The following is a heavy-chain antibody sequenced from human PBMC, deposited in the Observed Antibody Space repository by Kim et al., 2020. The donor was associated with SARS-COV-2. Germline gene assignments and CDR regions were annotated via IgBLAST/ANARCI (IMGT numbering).Heavy chain of an antibody. Sequence: SETLSLTCAVYGGSFSGYYWSWIRQPPGKGLEWIGEINHSGSTNYNPSLKSRVTITVDTSKNQFSLKLSSVTAADTAGYYCARGPPVAGTVDFDYWGQGTLLTVSS. CDR1: GGSFSGYY. D-gene: IGHD6-19*01. CDR3: ARGPPVAGTVDFDY. J-gene: IGHJ4*02. V-gene: IGHV4-34*01. CDR2: INHSGST.